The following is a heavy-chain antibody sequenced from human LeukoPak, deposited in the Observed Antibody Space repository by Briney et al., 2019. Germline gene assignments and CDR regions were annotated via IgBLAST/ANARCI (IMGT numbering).Heavy chain of an antibody. CDR2: VRGSGDST. J-gene: IGHJ6*02. Sequence: GASLRLSCAASGFTFSSYGMSWVRQAPGKGLEWVSAVRGSGDSTYYADSVKGRFIISRDNSKNSVYLQMNILTAEDTATYYCAKGVVSGTLYYYGMDVWGQGTTVVVAS. V-gene: IGHV3-23*01. CDR3: AKGVVSGTLYYYGMDV. CDR1: GFTFSSYG. D-gene: IGHD6-13*01.